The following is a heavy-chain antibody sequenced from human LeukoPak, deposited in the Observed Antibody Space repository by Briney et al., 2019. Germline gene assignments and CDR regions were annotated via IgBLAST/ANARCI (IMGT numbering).Heavy chain of an antibody. CDR2: IRYDGSNK. CDR1: GFTFSSYG. Sequence: GGSLRLSCAASGFTFSSYGMHWVRQAPGKGLEGVAFIRYDGSNKYYADSVKGRFTISRDDSKNTLYLQMNSLRAEDTAVYYCAKDQGFWSGAYYFDYWGQGTLVTVSS. CDR3: AKDQGFWSGAYYFDY. D-gene: IGHD3-3*01. J-gene: IGHJ4*02. V-gene: IGHV3-30*02.